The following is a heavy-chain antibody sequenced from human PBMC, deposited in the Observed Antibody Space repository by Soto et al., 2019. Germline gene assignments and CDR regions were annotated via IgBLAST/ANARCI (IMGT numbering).Heavy chain of an antibody. Sequence: SVKVSCKASGYSLTGYYMHWVRQAPVQGLEWMGWINPNSGGTNYAQKSQGRCAMTRDTSISTAYMELSRLRSDDTAVYYCARLGSRQLRFLECSRGMDVWRQGTTVTVSS. D-gene: IGHD3-3*01. CDR2: INPNSGGT. J-gene: IGHJ6*02. CDR3: ARLGSRQLRFLECSRGMDV. CDR1: GYSLTGYY. V-gene: IGHV1-2*02.